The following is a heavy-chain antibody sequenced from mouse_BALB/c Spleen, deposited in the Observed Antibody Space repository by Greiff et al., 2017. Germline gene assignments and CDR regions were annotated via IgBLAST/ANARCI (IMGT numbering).Heavy chain of an antibody. D-gene: IGHD2-1*01. CDR3: ARGYYGNLYAMDY. J-gene: IGHJ4*01. V-gene: IGHV2-9*02. Sequence: QVHVKQSGPGLVAPSQSLSITCTVSGFSLTSYGVHWVRQPPGKGLEWLGVIWAGGSTNYNSALMSRLSISKDNSKSQVFLKMNSLQTDDTAMYYCARGYYGNLYAMDYWGQGTSVTVSS. CDR1: GFSLTSYG. CDR2: IWAGGST.